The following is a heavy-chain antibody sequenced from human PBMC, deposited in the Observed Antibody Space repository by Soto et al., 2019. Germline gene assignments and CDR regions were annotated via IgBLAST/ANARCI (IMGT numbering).Heavy chain of an antibody. Sequence: EVQLVESGGGLVKPGGSLRLSCAASGFTFSSYSMNWVRQAPGKGLEWVSSISSSSSYIYYADSVKGRFTISRDNAKNSLYVQMNSLRAEDTAVYYCAREARGAFDIWGQGTMVTVSS. J-gene: IGHJ3*02. CDR2: ISSSSSYI. CDR1: GFTFSSYS. V-gene: IGHV3-21*01. CDR3: AREARGAFDI.